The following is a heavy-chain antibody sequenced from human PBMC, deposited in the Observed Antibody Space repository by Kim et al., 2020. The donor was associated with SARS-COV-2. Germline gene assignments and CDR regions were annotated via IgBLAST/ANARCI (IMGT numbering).Heavy chain of an antibody. CDR3: ARLRGIAAREEPPTLGDY. D-gene: IGHD6-6*01. J-gene: IGHJ4*02. V-gene: IGHV5-51*01. CDR1: GYSFTSYW. CDR2: IYPGDSDT. Sequence: GESLKISCKGSGYSFTSYWIGWVRQMPGKGLEWMGIIYPGDSDTRYSPSFQGQVTISADKSISTAYLQWSSLKASDTAMYYCARLRGIAAREEPPTLGDYWGQGTLVTVSS.